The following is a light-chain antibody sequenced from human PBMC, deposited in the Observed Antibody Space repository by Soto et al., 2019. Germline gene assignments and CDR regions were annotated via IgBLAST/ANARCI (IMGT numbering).Light chain of an antibody. CDR1: QSRVDSDGNTY. Sequence: DVVMTQSPLSLPVTLGQPASISCRSSQSRVDSDGNTYLNWFQQRPGQSPRRLLYKVSNRDSGIPDRFSGSGSGTDFTLKISRVEAEDVGVYYCMQGTHWPPYTFGPGTKLEIK. CDR2: KVS. V-gene: IGKV2-30*01. J-gene: IGKJ2*01. CDR3: MQGTHWPPYT.